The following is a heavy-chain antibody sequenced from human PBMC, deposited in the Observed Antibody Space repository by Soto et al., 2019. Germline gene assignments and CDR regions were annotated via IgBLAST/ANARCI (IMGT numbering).Heavy chain of an antibody. D-gene: IGHD6-13*01. CDR2: TYYRSKWYN. J-gene: IGHJ3*02. CDR3: AREQLDAFDI. Sequence: SQTLSLTCAISGDSVSSNSAAWNWTRQSPSRGLEWLGRTYYRSKWYNDYAGSVKSRITINTDTSKNQFSLQLNSVTPEDTAVYYCAREQLDAFDIWGQGTMVTVSS. CDR1: GDSVSSNSAA. V-gene: IGHV6-1*01.